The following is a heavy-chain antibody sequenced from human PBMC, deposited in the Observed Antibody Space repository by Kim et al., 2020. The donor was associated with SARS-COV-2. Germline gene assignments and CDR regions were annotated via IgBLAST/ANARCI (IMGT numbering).Heavy chain of an antibody. CDR3: AHRGPYYDSSGYYNTHFDY. Sequence: SGPTLVNPTQTLTLTCTFSGFSLSTSGVGVGWIRQPPGKALEWLALIYWDDDKRYSPSLKSRLTITKDTSKNQVVLTMTNMDPVDTATYYCAHRGPYYDSSGYYNTHFDYWGQGTLVTVSS. D-gene: IGHD3-22*01. CDR2: IYWDDDK. V-gene: IGHV2-5*02. J-gene: IGHJ4*02. CDR1: GFSLSTSGVG.